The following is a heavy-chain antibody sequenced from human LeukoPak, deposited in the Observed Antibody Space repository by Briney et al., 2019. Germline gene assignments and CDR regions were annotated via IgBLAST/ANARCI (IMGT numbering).Heavy chain of an antibody. Sequence: SETLSLTCTVSGGSISSYYWSWIRQPAGKGLEWIGRIYTSGSTNYNPSLKSRVTVSVDTSKNRFSLKLSSVTAADTAVYYCARDLPRNRITMVRDDAFDIWGQGTVVTVSS. CDR1: GGSISSYY. D-gene: IGHD3-10*01. CDR2: IYTSGST. CDR3: ARDLPRNRITMVRDDAFDI. V-gene: IGHV4-4*07. J-gene: IGHJ3*02.